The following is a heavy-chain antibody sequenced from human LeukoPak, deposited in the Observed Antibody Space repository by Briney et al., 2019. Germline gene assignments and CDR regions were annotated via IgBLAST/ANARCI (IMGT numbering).Heavy chain of an antibody. J-gene: IGHJ5*02. Sequence: PSETLSLTCTVSGGSISSYYWSWIRQPAGKGLEWIGRIYTSGSTNYNPSLKSRVTMSVDTSKNQFSLKLSSVTAADTAVYYCARDLWAYSSRYWFDPWGQGTLVTVSS. CDR2: IYTSGST. D-gene: IGHD6-13*01. V-gene: IGHV4-4*07. CDR3: ARDLWAYSSRYWFDP. CDR1: GGSISSYY.